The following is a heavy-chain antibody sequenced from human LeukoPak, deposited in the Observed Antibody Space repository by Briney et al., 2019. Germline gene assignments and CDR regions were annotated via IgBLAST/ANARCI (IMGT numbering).Heavy chain of an antibody. CDR3: ARDGGSSNWYDVHIGNWFDP. V-gene: IGHV4-61*02. J-gene: IGHJ5*02. D-gene: IGHD6-13*01. CDR2: IYTNGNA. CDR1: VGSISSNNYY. Sequence: SEPLSLTCTVSVGSISSNNYYWTWIRKPAGKGLEWIGRIYTNGNANYNPSLKSRVTISVDASENQFSLKVTSVTAADTAVYYCARDGGSSNWYDVHIGNWFDPWGQGTLVTVSS.